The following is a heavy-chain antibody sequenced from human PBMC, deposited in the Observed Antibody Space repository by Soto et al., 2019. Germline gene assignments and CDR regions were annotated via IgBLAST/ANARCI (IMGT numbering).Heavy chain of an antibody. CDR3: ATNNRASYHFDY. CDR1: GGTFISYA. CDR2: IIPLFGTT. D-gene: IGHD3-16*02. Sequence: GASLKVSCKAFGGTFISYAIIWVRQAPGQGLEWMGGIIPLFGTTNYAPKFQGRVAITADERARTAYMDLSSLKSEDTAVYYCATNNRASYHFDYWGQGTLVTVSS. V-gene: IGHV1-69*13. J-gene: IGHJ4*02.